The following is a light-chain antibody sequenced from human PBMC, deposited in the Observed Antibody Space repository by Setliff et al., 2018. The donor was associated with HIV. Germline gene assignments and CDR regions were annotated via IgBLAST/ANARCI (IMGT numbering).Light chain of an antibody. CDR2: EVT. CDR3: CSYTSSSTYV. CDR1: SSDVGSYNL. J-gene: IGLJ1*01. V-gene: IGLV2-23*02. Sequence: QSALAQPASVSGSPGQSITISCTGTSSDVGSYNLVSWYQQHPGKAPKLIISEVTKRPSGVSNRFSGSKSGNTASLTISGLQAEDEADYYCCSYTSSSTYVFGTGTKVTVL.